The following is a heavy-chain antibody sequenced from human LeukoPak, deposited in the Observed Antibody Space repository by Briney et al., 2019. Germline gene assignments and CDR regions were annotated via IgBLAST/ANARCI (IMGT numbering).Heavy chain of an antibody. J-gene: IGHJ3*02. CDR2: IIPILGIA. CDR3: ASSGTTSAFDI. D-gene: IGHD1-1*01. V-gene: IGHV1-69*04. CDR1: GGTFSSYA. Sequence: ASVKVSCKASGGTFSSYAISWVRQAPGQGLEWMGRIIPILGIANYAQKFQGRVTITADKSTSTACMELSSLRSEDTAVYYCASSGTTSAFDIWGQGTMVTVSS.